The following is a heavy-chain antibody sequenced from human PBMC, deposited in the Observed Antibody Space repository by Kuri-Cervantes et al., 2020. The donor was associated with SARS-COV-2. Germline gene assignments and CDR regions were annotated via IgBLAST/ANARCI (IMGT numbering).Heavy chain of an antibody. J-gene: IGHJ3*02. CDR3: AEHYETYHPPQGFDI. CDR1: EFRFSFDG. D-gene: IGHD3-16*01. CDR2: ISSDGNIK. Sequence: GESLKISCGASEFRFSFDGVHWVRQAPGQGLEWVAVISSDGNIKYYADSVKGRFTISRDNSKNTLYLQLNSPRADDTAVYYCAEHYETYHPPQGFDIWGQGTMVTVSS. V-gene: IGHV3-30*04.